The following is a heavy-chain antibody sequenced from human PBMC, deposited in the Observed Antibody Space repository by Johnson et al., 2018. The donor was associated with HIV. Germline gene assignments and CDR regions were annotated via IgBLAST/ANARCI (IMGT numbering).Heavy chain of an antibody. D-gene: IGHD6-19*01. CDR1: GFSVSNNY. Sequence: VQLVESGGGLVQSGGSLSLSCGASGFSVSNNYMNWVRQAPGKGLEWVSVIYTGGSTYYADSVRGRFTISRDNSKNTLYLQMDSLRAEDTAVYYCARDPAYSSTWEGAFDVWGQGTMVTVSS. J-gene: IGHJ3*01. CDR2: IYTGGST. CDR3: ARDPAYSSTWEGAFDV. V-gene: IGHV3-66*01.